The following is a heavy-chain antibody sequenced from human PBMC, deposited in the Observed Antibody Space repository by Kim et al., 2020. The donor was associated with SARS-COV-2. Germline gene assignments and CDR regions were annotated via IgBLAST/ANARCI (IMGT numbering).Heavy chain of an antibody. Sequence: GGSLRLSCAASGFTFSSYSMNWVRQAPGKGLEWVSSISSSSSYIYYADSVKGRFTISRDNAKNSLYLQMNSLRAEDTAVYYCAGGITMVRGNFDYWGQGTLVTVSS. J-gene: IGHJ4*02. CDR3: AGGITMVRGNFDY. CDR1: GFTFSSYS. CDR2: ISSSSSYI. D-gene: IGHD3-10*01. V-gene: IGHV3-21*01.